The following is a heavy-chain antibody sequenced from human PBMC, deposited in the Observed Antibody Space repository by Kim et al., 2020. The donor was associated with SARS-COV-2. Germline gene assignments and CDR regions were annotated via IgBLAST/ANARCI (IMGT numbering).Heavy chain of an antibody. CDR2: ITSNSGYI. D-gene: IGHD4-17*01. CDR1: GFTFNNYV. J-gene: IGHJ4*02. V-gene: IGHV3-21*01. CDR3: ARGFYDGEDQQPGY. Sequence: GGSLRLSCAASGFTFNNYVMTWVRQAPGKGLAWVSSITSNSGYIKYADSVNGRFTISRDNAKNSLFLQMNSLRVEDTAVYFCARGFYDGEDQQPGYWGQGTLVTVSS.